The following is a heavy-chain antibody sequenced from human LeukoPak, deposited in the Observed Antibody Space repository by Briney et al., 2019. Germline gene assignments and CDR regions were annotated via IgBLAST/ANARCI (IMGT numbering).Heavy chain of an antibody. CDR3: AREQWLAHDV. V-gene: IGHV3-48*03. CDR1: GFTFSSYE. Sequence: GGSLRLSCAASGFTFSSYEMSWVRQAPGKGLEWVSYISSSGSTIYYADSVKGRFTISRDNAKNSLYLQMNSLRAEDTAVYYCAREQWLAHDVWGKGTTVTVSS. D-gene: IGHD6-19*01. J-gene: IGHJ6*04. CDR2: ISSSGSTI.